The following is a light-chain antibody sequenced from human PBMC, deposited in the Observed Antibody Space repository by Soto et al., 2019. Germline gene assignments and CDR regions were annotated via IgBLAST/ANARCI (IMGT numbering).Light chain of an antibody. CDR3: QQYGSSPWT. Sequence: EIEMKQSPATLSVSPGERATLSCRASQSVSSSYLAWYQQKPGQAPRLLIYGASSRATGIPDRFSGSGSGTDFTLTISRLEPEDFAVYYCQQYGSSPWTFGQGTMV. J-gene: IGKJ1*01. V-gene: IGKV3-20*01. CDR1: QSVSSSY. CDR2: GAS.